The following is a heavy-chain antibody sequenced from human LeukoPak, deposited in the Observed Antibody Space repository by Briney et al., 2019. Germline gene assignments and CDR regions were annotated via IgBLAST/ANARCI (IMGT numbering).Heavy chain of an antibody. D-gene: IGHD1/OR15-1a*01. V-gene: IGHV4-59*08. CDR1: GGSISNYY. Sequence: SRTLSLTCTVSGGSISNYYWSWVRGPPGEGLEWIGDIYYSGSTNYNPSLKSRVTISLDTSKNQFSLKLSSVTAADTAVYYCARSIAGTRSKFDYWGQGTLVSVSS. CDR3: ARSIAGTRSKFDY. CDR2: IYYSGST. J-gene: IGHJ4*02.